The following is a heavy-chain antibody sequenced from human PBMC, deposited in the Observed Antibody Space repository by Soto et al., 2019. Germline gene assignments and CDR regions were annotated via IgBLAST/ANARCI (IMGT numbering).Heavy chain of an antibody. V-gene: IGHV5-51*01. CDR1: GYSFTSYW. CDR3: ARLEYSSGWYYFDY. D-gene: IGHD6-19*01. Sequence: GESLKISCKGSGYSFTSYWIGWVRQMPGKDLEWMGIIYPSDSDTRYGPSFQGQVTISADKSLSTAYLQWSSLKASDTAMYYCARLEYSSGWYYFDYWGQGTLVTVSS. CDR2: IYPSDSDT. J-gene: IGHJ4*02.